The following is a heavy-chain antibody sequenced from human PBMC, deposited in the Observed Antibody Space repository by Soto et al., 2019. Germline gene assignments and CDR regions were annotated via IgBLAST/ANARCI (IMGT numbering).Heavy chain of an antibody. J-gene: IGHJ6*02. CDR2: INTYNGNT. CDR3: AMVDVYVTPSPQDV. V-gene: IGHV1-18*01. Sequence: QVQLVQSGAEVKNPGASVKVSCKASGYTFTRYGIAWARQAPGQGLEWMGWINTYNGNTNYAQNVQGRVTLTTDTSTSTAYMELRRLRSNDTAIYYCAMVDVYVTPSPQDVWGQGTTVIVSS. CDR1: GYTFTRYG. D-gene: IGHD3-16*01.